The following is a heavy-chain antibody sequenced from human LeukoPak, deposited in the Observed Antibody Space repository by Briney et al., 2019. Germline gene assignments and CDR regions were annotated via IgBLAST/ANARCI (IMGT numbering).Heavy chain of an antibody. CDR1: GGSISSGDYY. CDR2: IYYSGST. J-gene: IGHJ4*02. V-gene: IGHV4-30-4*01. D-gene: IGHD5-12*01. Sequence: SETLSLTCTVSGGSISSGDYYWSSIRQPPGKGLEWIGYIYYSGSTYYNPSLKSRVTISEDTSKNQFSLKLSSVTAADTAVYYCARESILSGYSGYDIFDYWGQGTLVTVSS. CDR3: ARESILSGYSGYDIFDY.